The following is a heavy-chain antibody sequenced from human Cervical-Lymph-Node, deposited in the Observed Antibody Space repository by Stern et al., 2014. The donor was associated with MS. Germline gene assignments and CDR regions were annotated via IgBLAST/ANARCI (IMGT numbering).Heavy chain of an antibody. D-gene: IGHD5-24*01. Sequence: DQLVESGGGVVQPGTSLRLSCAASGFTFSSYGMHGVRQAPGKGLEWVAIARDDRSNAYYRKSVKARFTISRDNSKNTLSLQMNSLTAEDTAVYYCARGHIPYAYNYLFDYWGQGTLVTVSS. V-gene: IGHV3-33*01. CDR1: GFTFSSYG. CDR3: ARGHIPYAYNYLFDY. J-gene: IGHJ4*02. CDR2: ARDDRSNA.